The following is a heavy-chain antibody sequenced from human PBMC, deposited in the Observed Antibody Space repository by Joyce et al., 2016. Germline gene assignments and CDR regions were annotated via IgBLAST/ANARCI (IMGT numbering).Heavy chain of an antibody. J-gene: IGHJ6*02. D-gene: IGHD2/OR15-2a*01. Sequence: EVQVLESGGGLVQPGGSLRLSCAASELTFSSYGMTWGRQAPGKGLEWVAAISGSGGSTHYADSVKGRFTISRDNAKNTLYLQMNSLRAEDTAIYYCAKLLYAQYYYGMDVWGQGTTVTVSS. CDR2: ISGSGGST. V-gene: IGHV3-23*01. CDR3: AKLLYAQYYYGMDV. CDR1: ELTFSSYG.